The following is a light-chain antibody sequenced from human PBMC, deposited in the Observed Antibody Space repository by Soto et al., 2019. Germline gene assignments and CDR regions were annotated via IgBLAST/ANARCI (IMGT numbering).Light chain of an antibody. CDR2: EGS. CDR1: SSDVGSYNG. Sequence: QSALTQPPSVSGSPGQSVTISCTGTSSDVGSYNGVSWYQQPPGTAPKLIIYEGSTRPSGVPDRFSGSKSGNTASLTITGLQAEDEADYYCNSYTISGPYVFGDGTKVTVL. V-gene: IGLV2-18*02. CDR3: NSYTISGPYV. J-gene: IGLJ1*01.